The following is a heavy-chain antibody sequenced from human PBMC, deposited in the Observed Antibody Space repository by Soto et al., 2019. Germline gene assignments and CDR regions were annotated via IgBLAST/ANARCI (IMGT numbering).Heavy chain of an antibody. D-gene: IGHD4-17*01. CDR3: ARGVLAPEYGDYDSDAFDI. V-gene: IGHV4-31*03. J-gene: IGHJ3*02. CDR1: GGSISSGGYY. CDR2: IYYSGST. Sequence: SETLSLTCTVSGGSISSGGYYWSWIRQHPGKGLEWIGYIYYSGSTYYNPSLKSRVTISVDTSKNQFSLKLSSVTAADTAVYYCARGVLAPEYGDYDSDAFDIWGKGKMVTVPS.